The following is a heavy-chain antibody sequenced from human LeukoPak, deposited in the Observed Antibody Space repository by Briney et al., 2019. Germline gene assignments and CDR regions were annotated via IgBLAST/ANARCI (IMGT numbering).Heavy chain of an antibody. CDR2: IRYVGSNK. CDR3: ARDSSMLRGPLVIYYFDF. J-gene: IGHJ4*02. Sequence: PGGSLRLSCAASGFTFSSYGMHWVRQAPGKGLEWVAFIRYVGSNKYYADSVKGRLTISRDNAKNSLFLQMNSLRAEDTAVYYCARDSSMLRGPLVIYYFDFWGQGTLVTVSS. CDR1: GFTFSSYG. V-gene: IGHV3-30*02. D-gene: IGHD3-10*01.